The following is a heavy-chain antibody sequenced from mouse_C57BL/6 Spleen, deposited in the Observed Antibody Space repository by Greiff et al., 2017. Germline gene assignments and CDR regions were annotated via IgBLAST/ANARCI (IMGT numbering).Heavy chain of an antibody. V-gene: IGHV7-3*01. CDR2: IRNKANGYTT. D-gene: IGHD4-1*02. CDR3: SYSNWDGYYFDY. Sequence: EVKLMESGGGLVQPGGSLSLSCAASGFTFTDYYMSWVRQPPGKALEWLGFIRNKANGYTTEYSASVKGRFTISRDNSQSILYLQMNALRAEDSATYYCSYSNWDGYYFDYWGQGTTLTVSS. J-gene: IGHJ2*01. CDR1: GFTFTDYY.